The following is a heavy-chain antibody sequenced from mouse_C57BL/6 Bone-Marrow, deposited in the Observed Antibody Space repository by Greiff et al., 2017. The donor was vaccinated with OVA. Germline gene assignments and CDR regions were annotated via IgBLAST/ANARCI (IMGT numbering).Heavy chain of an antibody. D-gene: IGHD4-1*01. CDR2: ISSGGSYT. J-gene: IGHJ2*01. CDR1: GFTFSSYG. Sequence: EVQRVESGGDLVKPGGSLKLSCAASGFTFSSYGMSWVRQTPDKRLEWVATISSGGSYTYYPDSVKGRFTISRDNAKNTLYLQMSSLKSEDTAMYYCAREGGNWDGDYWGQGTTLTVSS. CDR3: AREGGNWDGDY. V-gene: IGHV5-6*01.